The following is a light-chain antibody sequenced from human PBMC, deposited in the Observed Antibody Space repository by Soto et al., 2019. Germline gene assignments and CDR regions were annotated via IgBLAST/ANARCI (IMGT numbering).Light chain of an antibody. CDR3: QQYGISPIT. J-gene: IGKJ5*01. V-gene: IGKV3-20*01. Sequence: EIVLPQSPGTLSLSPGERATLSCRASQSVSSSYLAWYQQTPGQAPRLLIYGASSRATGIPDRFSGSGSGTDFTLSISRLEPEDYAVYYGQQYGISPITFGQGTRLEIK. CDR1: QSVSSSY. CDR2: GAS.